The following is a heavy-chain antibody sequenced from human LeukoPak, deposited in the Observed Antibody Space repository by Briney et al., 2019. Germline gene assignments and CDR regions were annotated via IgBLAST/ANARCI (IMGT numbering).Heavy chain of an antibody. V-gene: IGHV1-2*06. D-gene: IGHD3-10*01. Sequence: ASVKVSCKASGYTLTDYYMHWVRQAPGQGLEWMGRINPNSGGTNYAQKFQGRVTMTRDTSISTVYMELSRLRSDDTAVYYCAREPYSYGSGTLDYWGQGTLVTVSS. CDR1: GYTLTDYY. CDR2: INPNSGGT. J-gene: IGHJ4*02. CDR3: AREPYSYGSGTLDY.